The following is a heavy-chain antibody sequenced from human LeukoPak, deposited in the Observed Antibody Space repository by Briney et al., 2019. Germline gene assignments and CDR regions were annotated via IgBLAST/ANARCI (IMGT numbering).Heavy chain of an antibody. J-gene: IGHJ4*02. CDR3: VREESGGYFDY. CDR1: GFTXTNYL. V-gene: IGHV1-46*01. D-gene: IGHD2-8*02. CDR2: IAPSVDTT. Sequence: ASVKVSCKSFGFTXTNYLLHGVRQAPGQGLEWVGRIAPSVDTTNYAQKFRGRVTMTRDTSTSTVYMALSSLRSDDTAIYYCVREESGGYFDYWGQGTLVTVSS.